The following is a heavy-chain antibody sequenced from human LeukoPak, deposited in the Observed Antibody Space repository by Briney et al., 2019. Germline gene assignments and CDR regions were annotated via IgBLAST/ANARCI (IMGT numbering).Heavy chain of an antibody. CDR2: IIPIFGIA. J-gene: IGHJ5*02. Sequence: GSSVKVSCKASGGTFSSYAISWVRQAPGQGLEWMGGIIPIFGIANYAQKFQGRVTITTDESTSTAYMELSSLRSEDTAVYYCAGDNYAGANWFDPWGQGTLVTVSS. V-gene: IGHV1-69*05. D-gene: IGHD1-7*01. CDR3: AGDNYAGANWFDP. CDR1: GGTFSSYA.